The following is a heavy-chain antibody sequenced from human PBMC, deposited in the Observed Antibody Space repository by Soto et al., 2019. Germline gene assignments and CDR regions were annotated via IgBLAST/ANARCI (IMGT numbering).Heavy chain of an antibody. CDR2: IYWDDDK. CDR1: GFSLTTSAVA. D-gene: IGHD1-26*01. Sequence: QITLKESGPTVVKPTQTLTLTCNVSGFSLTTSAVAVGWIRQPPGKALEWLTLIYWDDDKRYSPSLKSRLTITTDTSKIQVVLTMTNMDPGDTATYYCARLMGAVWWGDWGQGALVTVSS. CDR3: ARLMGAVWWGD. V-gene: IGHV2-5*02. J-gene: IGHJ4*02.